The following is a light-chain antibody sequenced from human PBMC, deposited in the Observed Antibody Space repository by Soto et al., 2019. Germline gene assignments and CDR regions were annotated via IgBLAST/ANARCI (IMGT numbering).Light chain of an antibody. CDR2: DAS. J-gene: IGKJ3*01. Sequence: EIVLTQSPATLSLSPGERATLSCRASQSVSSYLAWYQQKPGQAPRLLIYDASNMATGIPAMFSGSGSGSAFTLTISILEPEDFAVYYSQQRSNWPRLTFGPGTKVDI. V-gene: IGKV3-11*01. CDR3: QQRSNWPRLT. CDR1: QSVSSY.